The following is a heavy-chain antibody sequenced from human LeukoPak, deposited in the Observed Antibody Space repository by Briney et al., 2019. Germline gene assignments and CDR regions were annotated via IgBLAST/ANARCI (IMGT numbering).Heavy chain of an antibody. V-gene: IGHV3-30*04. D-gene: IGHD2-15*01. J-gene: IGHJ3*02. CDR3: ARGRIVVVAVDAFDI. CDR2: ISYDGSNK. CDR1: GFTFSSYA. Sequence: GGSLRLSCAASGFTFSSYAMHWVRQAPGKGLEWVAVISYDGSNKYYADPVKGRFTISRDNPKNTLYLQMNSLRAEDTAVYYCARGRIVVVAVDAFDIWGQGTMVTVSS.